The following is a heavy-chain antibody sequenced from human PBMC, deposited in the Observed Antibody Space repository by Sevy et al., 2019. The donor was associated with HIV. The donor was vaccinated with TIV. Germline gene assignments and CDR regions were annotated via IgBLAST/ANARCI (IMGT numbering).Heavy chain of an antibody. CDR1: GFTFSSYS. Sequence: GGSLRLSCAASGFTFSSYSMNWVRQAPGKGLEWVSSFSSSSSYIYYADSLKGRFTISRDNAKNSLYLQMKSLRAEDTAVYYCARDGDYYGSSGYPPGRFDLWGRGTLVTVSS. J-gene: IGHJ2*01. D-gene: IGHD3-22*01. CDR3: ARDGDYYGSSGYPPGRFDL. CDR2: FSSSSSYI. V-gene: IGHV3-21*01.